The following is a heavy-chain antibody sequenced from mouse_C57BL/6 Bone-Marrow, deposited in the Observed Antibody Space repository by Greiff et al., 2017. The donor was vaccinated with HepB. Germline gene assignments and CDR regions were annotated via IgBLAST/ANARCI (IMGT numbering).Heavy chain of an antibody. CDR3: ARRRLRRWYFDV. Sequence: QVQLQQSGPELVKPGASVKLSCKASGYTFTSYGINWVKQRPGQGLEWIGWIYPRAGSTKYNEKFKGKATLTVDTSSSTAYMELHSLTSEDSAVYFCARRRLRRWYFDVWGTGTTVTVSS. D-gene: IGHD2-4*01. CDR1: GYTFTSYG. CDR2: IYPRAGST. J-gene: IGHJ1*03. V-gene: IGHV1-85*01.